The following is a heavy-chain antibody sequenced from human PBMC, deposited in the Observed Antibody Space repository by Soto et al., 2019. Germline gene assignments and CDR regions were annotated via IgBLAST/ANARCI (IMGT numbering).Heavy chain of an antibody. CDR2: IYYSGST. CDR1: GGSISSGGYY. V-gene: IGHV4-31*03. CDR3: ARWGGTYYYDSSGYSDWFDP. J-gene: IGHJ5*02. D-gene: IGHD3-22*01. Sequence: PSETLSLTCTVSGGSISSGGYYWSWIRQHPGKGLEWIGYIYYSGSTYYNPSLKSRVTISVDTSKNQFSLKLSSVTAADTAVYYCARWGGTYYYDSSGYSDWFDPWGQGXLVTVYS.